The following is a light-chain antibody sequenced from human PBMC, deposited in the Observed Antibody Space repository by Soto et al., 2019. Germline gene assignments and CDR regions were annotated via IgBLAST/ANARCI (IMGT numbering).Light chain of an antibody. CDR2: DVT. Sequence: QSVLTQPRSVSGSPGQSVTISCTGTSSDVGAYNYVSWHQQHPGKAPKLIVYDVTKRPSGVPDRFSGSKSGNTASLTISGLQADDEADYYCCSFAGTYTWVFGGGTKLTVL. CDR3: CSFAGTYTWV. J-gene: IGLJ3*02. CDR1: SSDVGAYNY. V-gene: IGLV2-11*01.